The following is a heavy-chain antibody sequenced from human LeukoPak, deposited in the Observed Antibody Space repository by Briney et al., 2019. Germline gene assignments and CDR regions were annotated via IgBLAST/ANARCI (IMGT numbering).Heavy chain of an antibody. Sequence: GGSLRLSCAASGFTFSSYSMNWVRQAPGKGLEWVSILYSGVDTYYADSVKGRFTISRDNSKNTLFLQMNSLRADDTAVYYCARVGDHYHWYFDLWGRGTRVSVSS. D-gene: IGHD3-10*01. V-gene: IGHV3-53*01. CDR2: LYSGVDT. J-gene: IGHJ2*01. CDR3: ARVGDHYHWYFDL. CDR1: GFTFSSYS.